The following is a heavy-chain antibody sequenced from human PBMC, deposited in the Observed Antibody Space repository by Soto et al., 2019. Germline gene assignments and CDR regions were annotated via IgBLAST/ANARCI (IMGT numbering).Heavy chain of an antibody. D-gene: IGHD3-3*01. J-gene: IGHJ6*02. Sequence: QVQLQQWGAGLLKPSETLSLTCAVYGGSFSGYYWSWIRQPPGKGLEWIGEINHSGSTNYNPSLKSRVTISVDTSKNQFSLKLSSVTAADTAVYYCAGASGYEYYYYYYGMDVWGQGTTVTVSS. CDR2: INHSGST. CDR3: AGASGYEYYYYYYGMDV. CDR1: GGSFSGYY. V-gene: IGHV4-34*01.